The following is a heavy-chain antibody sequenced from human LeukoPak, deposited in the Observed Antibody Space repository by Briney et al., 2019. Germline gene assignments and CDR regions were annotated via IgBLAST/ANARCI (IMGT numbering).Heavy chain of an antibody. CDR2: IHPDSGGT. V-gene: IGHV1-2*02. Sequence: ASVKVSCKASGYSFSDHYIHWVRQAPGQGLEWMGWIHPDSGGTIYAQNFHGRLTVTRDRSLGTAYMELTRLTSDDTAMYYCVRVSGPTRYYGLDVWGQGTTVIVTS. CDR3: VRVSGPTRYYGLDV. D-gene: IGHD3-16*02. J-gene: IGHJ6*02. CDR1: GYSFSDHY.